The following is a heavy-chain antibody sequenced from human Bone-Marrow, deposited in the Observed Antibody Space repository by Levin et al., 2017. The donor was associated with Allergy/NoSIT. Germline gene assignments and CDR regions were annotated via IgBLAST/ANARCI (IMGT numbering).Heavy chain of an antibody. J-gene: IGHJ4*02. Sequence: GGSLRLSCASGFAVSTNDMTWVRQAPGKGLECISVIYNYGTTYYADSVKGRFVISRDNSKNTLYLQMNSLRGEDTAIYYCARVWDDYGGNSGFFDNWGQGTLVTVSS. CDR2: IYNYGTT. CDR1: GFAVSTND. D-gene: IGHD4-23*01. V-gene: IGHV3-53*01. CDR3: ARVWDDYGGNSGFFDN.